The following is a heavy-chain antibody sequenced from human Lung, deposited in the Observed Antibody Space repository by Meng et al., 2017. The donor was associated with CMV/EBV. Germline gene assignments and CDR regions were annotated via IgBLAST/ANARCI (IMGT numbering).Heavy chain of an antibody. CDR1: GGTFSNYA. V-gene: IGHV1-69*05. CDR2: IIPLYATA. J-gene: IGHJ4*02. Sequence: SXXVSXKASGGTFSNYAVSWVRQAPGEGLEWMGGIIPLYATANYAQRFQGRVTITTDESTSTAYMEVSSLRSEDTAVYYCARASYYGSGSYYHFDSLGQGXPVTVSS. CDR3: ARASYYGSGSYYHFDS. D-gene: IGHD3-10*01.